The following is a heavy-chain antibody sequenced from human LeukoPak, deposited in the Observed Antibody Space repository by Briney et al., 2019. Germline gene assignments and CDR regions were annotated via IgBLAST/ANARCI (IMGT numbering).Heavy chain of an antibody. D-gene: IGHD4-11*01. CDR2: IYNNGST. J-gene: IGHJ6*04. V-gene: IGHV4-61*10. Sequence: PSETLSLTCTVSGDSVSSGSFYWSWIRQPAGKGLEWLGLIYNNGSTNYNPSLKSRVTISVDTSKNQFSLKLSSVTAADTAVYYCARDHYSNYGGVDVWGKGTTVTVSS. CDR3: ARDHYSNYGGVDV. CDR1: GDSVSSGSFY.